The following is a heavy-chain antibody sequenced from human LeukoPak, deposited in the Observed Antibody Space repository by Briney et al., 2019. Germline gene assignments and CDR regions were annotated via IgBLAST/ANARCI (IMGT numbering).Heavy chain of an antibody. CDR3: AGIQLWALMYYFDY. CDR2: ISDDGSNA. CDR1: GFSFYTYA. J-gene: IGHJ4*02. Sequence: PGGSLRLSCAASGFSFYTYAMHWVRQAPGKGLEWVAGISDDGSNATYVGSVKGRFTISRDNSKSTVFLLMNSLRAEDTAVYYCAGIQLWALMYYFDYWGQGALVTVSS. V-gene: IGHV3-30*03. D-gene: IGHD5-18*01.